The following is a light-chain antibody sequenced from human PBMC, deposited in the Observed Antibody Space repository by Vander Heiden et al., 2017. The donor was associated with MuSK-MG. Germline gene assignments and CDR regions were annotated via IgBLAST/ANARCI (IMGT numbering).Light chain of an antibody. CDR2: TAS. CDR3: QQSYSIPVT. Sequence: DVQVTQPPSSLSASVGDRVTITCRASQIISSYLNWYQQKPGKAPKLLFYTASSLQSGVPSRFSGSGSGTYFTLTISSLQPVDFATYYCQQSYSIPVTFGQGTNLEIK. V-gene: IGKV1-39*01. CDR1: QIISSY. J-gene: IGKJ2*01.